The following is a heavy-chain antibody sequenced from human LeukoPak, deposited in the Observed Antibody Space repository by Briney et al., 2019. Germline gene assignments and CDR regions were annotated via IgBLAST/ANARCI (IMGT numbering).Heavy chain of an antibody. J-gene: IGHJ3*02. V-gene: IGHV3-33*01. CDR1: GFTFSSYG. CDR2: IWYDGSNK. Sequence: GGSLRLSCAASGFTFSSYGMHWVRQAPGKGLEWVAVIWYDGSNKYYADSVKGRFTISRDNSKNTLYMQMNSLRAGDTAVYYRARDRGATSEDAFDIWGQGTRVTVSS. CDR3: ARDRGATSEDAFDI. D-gene: IGHD1-26*01.